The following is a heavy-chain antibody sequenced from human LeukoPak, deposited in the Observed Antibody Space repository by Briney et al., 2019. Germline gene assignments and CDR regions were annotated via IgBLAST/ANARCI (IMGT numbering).Heavy chain of an antibody. CDR1: GFTVSDNY. J-gene: IGHJ1*01. CDR2: FYSGGST. D-gene: IGHD6-13*01. CDR3: ASSSWSSEYFHY. Sequence: PGWSLRLSCAAAGFTVSDNYMSWVRQAPGKGLEWVSVFYSGGSTRYADSVKGRVTISRDNSKNTLYLQLNSLRAEDTAVYFCASSSWSSEYFHYWGQGTLVTVSS. V-gene: IGHV3-66*01.